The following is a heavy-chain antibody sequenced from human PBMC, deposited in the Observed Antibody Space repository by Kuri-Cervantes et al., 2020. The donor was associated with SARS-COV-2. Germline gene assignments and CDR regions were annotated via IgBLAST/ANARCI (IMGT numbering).Heavy chain of an antibody. Sequence: GESLKISCAASGFTFSAYAMSWVRQAPGRGLEWVSGISDSGINTYYPDSVRGRFTISRDNSKNMLYLQMHSLRVEDTAVYYCEKARPSGGYWGQGTLVTVSS. V-gene: IGHV3-23*01. CDR3: EKARPSGGY. J-gene: IGHJ4*02. CDR1: GFTFSAYA. D-gene: IGHD4-23*01. CDR2: ISDSGINT.